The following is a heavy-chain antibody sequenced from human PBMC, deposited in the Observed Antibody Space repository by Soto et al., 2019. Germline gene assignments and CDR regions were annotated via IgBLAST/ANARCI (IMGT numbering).Heavy chain of an antibody. D-gene: IGHD3-10*01. J-gene: IGHJ5*02. V-gene: IGHV4-61*05. CDR2: IYYSGST. Sequence: SETLSLTCTVSGGSISSSSYYWSWIRQPPGKGLEWIGYIYYSGSTNYNPSLKSRVTISVDTSKNQFSLKLSSVTAADTAVYYCARLRYYYGSQRFDPWGQGTLVTVSS. CDR3: ARLRYYYGSQRFDP. CDR1: GGSISSSSYY.